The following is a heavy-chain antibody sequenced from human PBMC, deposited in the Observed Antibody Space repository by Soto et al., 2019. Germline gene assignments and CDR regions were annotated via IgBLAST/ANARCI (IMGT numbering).Heavy chain of an antibody. CDR2: IYYSGST. V-gene: IGHV4-31*03. D-gene: IGHD1-26*01. CDR3: AGIYSGSPGGTLRY. CDR1: GGPISSGGYY. J-gene: IGHJ4*02. Sequence: QVPLQESGPGLVKPSQTLSLTCTVSGGPISSGGYYWSWIRQPPGKGPEWIGYIYYSGSTYYNPSLKSRVTISVDTSKNQFSLKLSSVTAADTAVYYCAGIYSGSPGGTLRYWGQGTLVTVSS.